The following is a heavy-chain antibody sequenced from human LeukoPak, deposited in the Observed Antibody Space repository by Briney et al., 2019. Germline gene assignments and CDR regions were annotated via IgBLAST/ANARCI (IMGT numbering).Heavy chain of an antibody. CDR3: ARVAVAGTGPYYFDY. J-gene: IGHJ4*02. V-gene: IGHV1-69*06. Sequence: ASVKVSCKASGGTFSSYAISWVRQAPGQGLEWMGGIIPIFGTANYAQKFQGRVTITADKSTSTAYMELSSLRSEDTAVYYCARVAVAGTGPYYFDYWGQGTLVTVSS. CDR1: GGTFSSYA. CDR2: IIPIFGTA. D-gene: IGHD6-19*01.